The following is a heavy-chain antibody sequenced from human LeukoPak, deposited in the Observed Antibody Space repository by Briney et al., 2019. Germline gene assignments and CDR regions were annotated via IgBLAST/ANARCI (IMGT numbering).Heavy chain of an antibody. Sequence: ASVKVSCKASGYTFTTHAISWVRQAPGQGLEWMGWISTYNGDTNYAQKFQGRVTVTTDRSTSTAYMELRSLRSDDTAVYYCARDPSNTSGRKIYFDYWGQGTLVTVSS. CDR3: ARDPSNTSGRKIYFDY. V-gene: IGHV1-18*01. D-gene: IGHD6-19*01. CDR1: GYTFTTHA. J-gene: IGHJ4*02. CDR2: ISTYNGDT.